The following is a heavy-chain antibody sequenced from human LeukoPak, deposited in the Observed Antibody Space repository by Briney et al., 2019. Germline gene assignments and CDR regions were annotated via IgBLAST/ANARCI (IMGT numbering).Heavy chain of an antibody. J-gene: IGHJ3*02. D-gene: IGHD1-7*01. V-gene: IGHV4-39*01. CDR2: ISYNGRT. CDR3: ARLPGETGTYRYAFDI. Sequence: SETLSLTCTVSTDSISSNNLFWGWIRQPPGKGLEWIGTISYNGRTFYSPSLKSRVTISADASKNRFSLKLSSVTAADTAVYYCARLPGETGTYRYAFDIWGQGTMVTVSS. CDR1: TDSISSNNLF.